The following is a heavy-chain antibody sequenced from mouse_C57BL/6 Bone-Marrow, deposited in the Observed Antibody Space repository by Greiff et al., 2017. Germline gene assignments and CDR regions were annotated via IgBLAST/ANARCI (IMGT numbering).Heavy chain of an antibody. CDR1: GFSLTSYG. D-gene: IGHD2-3*01. CDR3: ARNDGYYPYFDY. V-gene: IGHV2-2*01. Sequence: QVQLQQSGPGLVQPSQSLSITCTVSGFSLTSYGVHWVRQSPGKGLEWLGVIWSGGSTDDNAAFISRLSISKDNSKSQVFFKMNSLQADDTAIYYCARNDGYYPYFDYWGQGTTLTVSS. CDR2: IWSGGST. J-gene: IGHJ2*01.